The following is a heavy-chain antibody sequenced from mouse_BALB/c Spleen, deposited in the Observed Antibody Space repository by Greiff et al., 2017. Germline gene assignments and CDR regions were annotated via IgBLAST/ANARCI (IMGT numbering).Heavy chain of an antibody. D-gene: IGHD2-2*01. V-gene: IGHV14-1*02. Sequence: EVKLMESGAELVRPGALVKLSCKASGFNIKDYYMHWVKQRPEQGLEWIGWIDPENGNTIYDPKFQGKASITADTSSNTAYLQLSSLTSEDTAVYYCARGGYGYGDWYFDVWGAGTTVTVSS. CDR2: IDPENGNT. J-gene: IGHJ1*01. CDR1: GFNIKDYY. CDR3: ARGGYGYGDWYFDV.